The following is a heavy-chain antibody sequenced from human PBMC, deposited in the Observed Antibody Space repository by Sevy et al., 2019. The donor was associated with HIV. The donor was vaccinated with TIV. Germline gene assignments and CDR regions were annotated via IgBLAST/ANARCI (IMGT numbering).Heavy chain of an antibody. CDR2: ISYDGSNK. J-gene: IGHJ4*02. CDR3: ARDRLNTLYFCWGFDY. D-gene: IGHD7-27*01. V-gene: IGHV3-30-3*01. Sequence: GGSLRLSCAASGFTFSSYAMHWVRQAPGKGLEWVAVISYDGSNKYYADSVKGRFTISRDNSKNTLYLQMNSLRAEDTAVYYCARDRLNTLYFCWGFDYWGQGTLVTVSS. CDR1: GFTFSSYA.